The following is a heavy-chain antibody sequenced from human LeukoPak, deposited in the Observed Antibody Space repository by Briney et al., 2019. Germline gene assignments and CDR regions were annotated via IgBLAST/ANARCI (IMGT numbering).Heavy chain of an antibody. Sequence: PGGSLRLSCAASGFTFSSYSMNWVRQAPGKGLEWVSSISSSSSYIYYADSVKGRFTISRDNAKNSLYLQMNSLRAEDTAVYYCASFGDSGSYFIGAFDIWGQGTMVTVSS. CDR1: GFTFSSYS. V-gene: IGHV3-21*01. CDR3: ASFGDSGSYFIGAFDI. D-gene: IGHD1-26*01. CDR2: ISSSSSYI. J-gene: IGHJ3*02.